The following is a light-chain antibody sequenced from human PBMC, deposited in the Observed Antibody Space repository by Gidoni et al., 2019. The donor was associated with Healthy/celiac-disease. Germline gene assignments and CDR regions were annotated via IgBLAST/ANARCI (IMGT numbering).Light chain of an antibody. CDR3: QKYNSAPPLT. V-gene: IGKV1-27*01. Sequence: DIQMTQSPSSLSASVGDRVTITCRASQGISNYLACYQQKPVKVPKLLIYAASTLQSGVPSRFSGSGSWTDFTLTISSLQPEDVATYYCQKYNSAPPLTFGGGTKVEIK. CDR1: QGISNY. J-gene: IGKJ4*01. CDR2: AAS.